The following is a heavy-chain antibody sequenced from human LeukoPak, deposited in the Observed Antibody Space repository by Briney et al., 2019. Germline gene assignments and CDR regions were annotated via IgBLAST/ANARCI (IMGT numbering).Heavy chain of an antibody. Sequence: GGSLRLSCAASGFTFSNYEMHWVRQAPGKGLEWVSYISSSGSTIYYADSVKGRFTISRDNAKNSLYLQMNSLRAEDTAVYYCARKGGIVVASYYYYMDVWGKGTTVTVSS. CDR1: GFTFSNYE. D-gene: IGHD2-2*01. V-gene: IGHV3-48*03. CDR3: ARKGGIVVASYYYYMDV. J-gene: IGHJ6*03. CDR2: ISSSGSTI.